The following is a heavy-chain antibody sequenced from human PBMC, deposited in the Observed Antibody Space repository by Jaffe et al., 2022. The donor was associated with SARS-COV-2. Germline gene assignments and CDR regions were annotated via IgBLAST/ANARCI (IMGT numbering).Heavy chain of an antibody. J-gene: IGHJ6*02. Sequence: QEQLVESGGGVVQPGKSLTLSCVVSGFRFSVYSMHWVRQAPGKGLEWVAVISYDGSNKYYIDSVKGRFTISRDNSKNTLYLQMNSLRAEDTAVYYCARVKSPISMTTVNTYYYPLDVWGQGTTVTVSS. CDR1: GFRFSVYS. D-gene: IGHD4-17*01. CDR2: ISYDGSNK. CDR3: ARVKSPISMTTVNTYYYPLDV. V-gene: IGHV3-30-3*01.